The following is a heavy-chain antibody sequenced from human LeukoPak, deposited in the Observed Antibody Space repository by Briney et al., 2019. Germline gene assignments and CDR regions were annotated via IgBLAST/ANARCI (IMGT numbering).Heavy chain of an antibody. CDR3: ARILSSSWYEYFHH. D-gene: IGHD6-19*01. CDR1: GGTFSDYA. Sequence: SVKVSCKASGGTFSDYAISWVRQAPGQGLEWMGAIIPIFGTANYAQKFQGRVTITADESTSPAYMELSSLRSEDTAVYYCARILSSSWYEYFHHWGQGTLVTVSS. CDR2: IIPIFGTA. V-gene: IGHV1-69*13. J-gene: IGHJ1*01.